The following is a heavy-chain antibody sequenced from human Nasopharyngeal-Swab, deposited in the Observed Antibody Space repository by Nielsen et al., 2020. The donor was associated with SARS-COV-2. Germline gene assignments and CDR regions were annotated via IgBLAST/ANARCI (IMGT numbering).Heavy chain of an antibody. Sequence: GESLKISCAASGFTFSSYAMHWVRQAPGKGLEWVAVISYDGSNKYYADSVKGRFTISRDNSRNTLYLQMNSLRTEDTALYYCARSATGYYYMDVWGKGTTVTVS. CDR2: ISYDGSNK. CDR3: ARSATGYYYMDV. D-gene: IGHD3-9*01. V-gene: IGHV3-30*04. J-gene: IGHJ6*03. CDR1: GFTFSSYA.